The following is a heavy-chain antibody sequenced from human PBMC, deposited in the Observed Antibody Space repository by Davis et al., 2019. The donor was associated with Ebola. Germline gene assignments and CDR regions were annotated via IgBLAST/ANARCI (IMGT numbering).Heavy chain of an antibody. CDR2: IIPIRGIA. CDR1: GGTFSSNT. CDR3: AREPAGGWYFDL. V-gene: IGHV1-69*04. J-gene: IGHJ2*01. Sequence: AASVKVSCKASGGTFSSNTISWVRQAPGQGLEWVGRIIPIRGIANYAQKFQGRVTINADKSTSTAYMELSSLRSEDTAVYYCAREPAGGWYFDLWGRGTLVTVSS.